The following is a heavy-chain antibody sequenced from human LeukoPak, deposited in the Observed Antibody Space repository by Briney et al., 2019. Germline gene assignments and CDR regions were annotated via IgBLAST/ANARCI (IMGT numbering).Heavy chain of an antibody. V-gene: IGHV4-59*01. Sequence: SETLSLTCSVSGGSINGNYWTWIRQPPGKGLEWGGYIYDDGATNYNPTLESRLTISIDRSASHFSLSLRSVTAADTAVYFCARVFRGEVTANWFDFWGQGTLVSVSA. D-gene: IGHD2-21*02. CDR1: GGSINGNY. CDR3: ARVFRGEVTANWFDF. CDR2: IYDDGAT. J-gene: IGHJ5*01.